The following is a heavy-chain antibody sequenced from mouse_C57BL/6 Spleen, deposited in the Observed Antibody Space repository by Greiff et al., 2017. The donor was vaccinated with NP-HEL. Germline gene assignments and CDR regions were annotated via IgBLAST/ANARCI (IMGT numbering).Heavy chain of an antibody. CDR3: ARSGGYSSWFAY. Sequence: QVQLQQPGAELVRPGSSVKLSCKASGYTFTSYWMHWVKQRPIQGLEWIGNIDPSDSETHYNQKFKDKATLTVDKSSSTAYMQLSSLTSEDSAVYYCARSGGYSSWFAYWGQGTLVTVSA. CDR2: IDPSDSET. D-gene: IGHD2-3*01. CDR1: GYTFTSYW. J-gene: IGHJ3*01. V-gene: IGHV1-52*01.